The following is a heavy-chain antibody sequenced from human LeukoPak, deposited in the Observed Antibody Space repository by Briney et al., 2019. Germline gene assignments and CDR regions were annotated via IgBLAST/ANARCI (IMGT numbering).Heavy chain of an antibody. D-gene: IGHD6-19*01. CDR3: NWLGKSDVFDI. Sequence: GGSLRLSCAAPGITFSDYYVTWIRQAPGKGLEWVSYISRSGSSVITTHYADSVKGRFTISRDNAKNSLYLQMNSLRAEDTAVYYCNWLGKSDVFDIWGQGTMVTVSS. CDR2: ISRSGSSVITT. V-gene: IGHV3-11*04. CDR1: GITFSDYY. J-gene: IGHJ3*02.